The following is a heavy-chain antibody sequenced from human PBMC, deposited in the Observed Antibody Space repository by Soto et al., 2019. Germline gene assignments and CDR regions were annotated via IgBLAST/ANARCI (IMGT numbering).Heavy chain of an antibody. D-gene: IGHD2-2*01. CDR3: ARLPAAPYYYSDMDV. CDR1: GYTFTRYF. CDR2: INAGNGNT. Sequence: SVEVSFRASGYTFTRYFLHWVRQAPGQRLEWMGWINAGNGNTKYSQKFQGRVTITSDTSASTAYMELSSLRSQDTAVYYCARLPAAPYYYSDMDVWGQGTSVTVS. V-gene: IGHV1-3*01. J-gene: IGHJ6*02.